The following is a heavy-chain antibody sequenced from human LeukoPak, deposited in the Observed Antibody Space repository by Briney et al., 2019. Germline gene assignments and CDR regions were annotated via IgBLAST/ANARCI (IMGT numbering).Heavy chain of an antibody. D-gene: IGHD5-18*01. J-gene: IGHJ6*02. CDR3: ARSVDTAMGGYYYYYGMDV. CDR1: GYTFTSYD. Sequence: GASVKVSCKASGYTFTSYDINWVRQATGQGLEWMGWMNPNSGNTGYAQKFQDRVTMTRNTSISTAYMELSSLRSEDTAVYYCARSVDTAMGGYYYYYGMDVWGQGTTVTVSS. CDR2: MNPNSGNT. V-gene: IGHV1-8*01.